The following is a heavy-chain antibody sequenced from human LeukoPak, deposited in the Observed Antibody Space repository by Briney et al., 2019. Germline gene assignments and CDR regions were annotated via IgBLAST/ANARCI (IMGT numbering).Heavy chain of an antibody. CDR1: GFTFSSYG. V-gene: IGHV3-30*03. J-gene: IGHJ6*02. D-gene: IGHD2-21*01. CDR3: ARDRCGDICFYGLDV. CDR2: ISYDGSNK. Sequence: TGGSLRLSCAASGFTFSSYGMHWVRHAPGKGLELVAVISYDGSNKYYADSVKGRFTISRDNSKNTLYLEMNSLRAEDTAVYYCARDRCGDICFYGLDVWGQGTTVSVSS.